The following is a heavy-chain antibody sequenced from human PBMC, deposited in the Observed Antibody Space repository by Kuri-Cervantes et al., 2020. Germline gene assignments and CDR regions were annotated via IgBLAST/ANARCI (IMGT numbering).Heavy chain of an antibody. CDR3: ARGSLITGTRWFDP. D-gene: IGHD1-14*01. CDR1: GYTLTELS. CDR2: FDPEDGET. J-gene: IGHJ5*02. Sequence: ASVKVSCKVSGYTLTELSMHWVRQAPGKGLEWMGGFDPEDGETIYAQKFQGRVTMTRDTSISTAYMELSRLTSDDTAVYYCARGSLITGTRWFDPWGQGTLVTVSS. V-gene: IGHV1-24*01.